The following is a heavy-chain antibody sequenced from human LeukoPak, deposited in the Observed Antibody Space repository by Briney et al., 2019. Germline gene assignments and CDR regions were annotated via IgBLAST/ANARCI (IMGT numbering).Heavy chain of an antibody. Sequence: PGGSLRLSCAASGFTFSSYGMHWARQAPGKGLEWVAFIRYDGSNKYYADSVKGRFTISRDNSKNTLYLQMNSLRAEDTAVYYCAKDRRGGPATYFDYWGQGTLVTVSS. V-gene: IGHV3-30*02. D-gene: IGHD3-10*01. CDR1: GFTFSSYG. J-gene: IGHJ4*02. CDR3: AKDRRGGPATYFDY. CDR2: IRYDGSNK.